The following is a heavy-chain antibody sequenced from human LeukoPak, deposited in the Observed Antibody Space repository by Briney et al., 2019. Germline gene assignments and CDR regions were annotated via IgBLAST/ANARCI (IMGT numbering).Heavy chain of an antibody. CDR3: ARIMVRGVILDY. V-gene: IGHV3-23*01. D-gene: IGHD3-10*01. Sequence: GGSLRLSCAASGLTFSIYAMNWVRQAPAKGLEWVSTISGSGDNAYYAGSVKGRFTISRDNSNNTVFLQMNSLRAEDTAVYYCARIMVRGVILDYWGQGTLVTVSS. CDR1: GLTFSIYA. J-gene: IGHJ4*02. CDR2: ISGSGDNA.